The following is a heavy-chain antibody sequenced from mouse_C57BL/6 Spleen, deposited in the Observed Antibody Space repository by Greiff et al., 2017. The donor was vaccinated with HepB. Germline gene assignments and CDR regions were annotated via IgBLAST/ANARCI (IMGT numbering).Heavy chain of an antibody. CDR2: ISSGGSYT. J-gene: IGHJ4*01. V-gene: IGHV5-6*01. Sequence: EVQRVESGGDLVKPGGSLKLSCAASGFTFSSYGMSWVRQTPDKRLEWVATISSGGSYTYYPDSVKGRFTISRDNAKNTMYLQMSSLKSEDTAMYYCARAYDGYYVGAMDYWGQGTSVTVSS. CDR3: ARAYDGYYVGAMDY. D-gene: IGHD2-3*01. CDR1: GFTFSSYG.